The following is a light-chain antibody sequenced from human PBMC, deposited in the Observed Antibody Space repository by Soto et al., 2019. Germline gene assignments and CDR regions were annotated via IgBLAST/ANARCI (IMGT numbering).Light chain of an antibody. CDR2: GAS. Sequence: EIVMTQSPVTLSVSPGERATLSCRASQSVSSDLAWYHQKPGQAPRLLIYGASTRATGIPGRFSGSGSGTEFTLTINSLQSEDFAVYYCQQYNNWPRTFGQGTKVEIK. V-gene: IGKV3-15*01. CDR1: QSVSSD. J-gene: IGKJ1*01. CDR3: QQYNNWPRT.